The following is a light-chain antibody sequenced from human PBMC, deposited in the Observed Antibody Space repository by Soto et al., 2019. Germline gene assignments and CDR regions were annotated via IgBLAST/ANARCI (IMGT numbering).Light chain of an antibody. J-gene: IGKJ5*01. Sequence: VLTQSPAPLSLSPGERATLSCRASQGIGDTLAWYQHKPGQTPRLLIYDTSTRATGVPARFSGSGSGTDFTLTISRLEPEDFAVYYCQQHGTSPIPFGQGTRL. CDR1: QGIGDT. V-gene: IGKV3-20*01. CDR2: DTS. CDR3: QQHGTSPIP.